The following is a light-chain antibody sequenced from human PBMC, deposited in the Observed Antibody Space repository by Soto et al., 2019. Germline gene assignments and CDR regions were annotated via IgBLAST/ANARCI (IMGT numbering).Light chain of an antibody. Sequence: IVLTQSPDTLSLSPGGRATLSCRASQRVSSSYFAWYQQKPGQSPRLLIHGASSRATGITDRFSGSGSGTDFTLTINRLEPEDFAVYYCQQYGSSQWTFGQGTKVEIK. CDR3: QQYGSSQWT. V-gene: IGKV3-20*01. CDR1: QRVSSSY. CDR2: GAS. J-gene: IGKJ1*01.